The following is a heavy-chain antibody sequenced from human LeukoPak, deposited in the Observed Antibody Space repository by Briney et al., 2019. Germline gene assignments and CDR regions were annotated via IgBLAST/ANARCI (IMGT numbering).Heavy chain of an antibody. CDR3: AKDRRGPAAGTWYFES. J-gene: IGHJ4*02. V-gene: IGHV3-23*01. CDR1: GFSFSSYA. D-gene: IGHD6-13*01. Sequence: PGGSLRLSCAASGFSFSSYAMTWARQAPVKGLEWVSAITASAASTYYADSVKGRFTISRDNSKNTLYLQMNSLRAEDTAIYYCAKDRRGPAAGTWYFESWGQGNLVTVSS. CDR2: ITASAAST.